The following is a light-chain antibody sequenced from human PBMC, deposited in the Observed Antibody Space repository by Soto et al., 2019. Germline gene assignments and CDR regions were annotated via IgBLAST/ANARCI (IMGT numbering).Light chain of an antibody. V-gene: IGKV3-11*01. Sequence: EIVLTQSPATLSLSPGERATLSCRASQIGSSYLAWYQQKPGQAPRLLIYDASNRATGIPARFSGSGSGTDFTLTISSLEPEDVAVYYCQQRSNWFLTFGGGTKVEIK. CDR1: QIGSSY. CDR3: QQRSNWFLT. CDR2: DAS. J-gene: IGKJ4*01.